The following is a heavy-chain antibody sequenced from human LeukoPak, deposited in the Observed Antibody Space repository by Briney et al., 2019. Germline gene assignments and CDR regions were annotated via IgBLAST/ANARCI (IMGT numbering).Heavy chain of an antibody. CDR3: AKDGPSGYFLYRVLEY. J-gene: IGHJ4*02. V-gene: IGHV3-30*18. D-gene: IGHD6-13*01. CDR2: ISYDGSYK. Sequence: GGSLRLSCAASGFTFSMYGMHWVRQAPGKGLEWVADISYDGSYKNYADSVKGRFSISRDNDKKMLFLQINSLRSEDSAVYHCAKDGPSGYFLYRVLEYWGQGTLITVSS. CDR1: GFTFSMYG.